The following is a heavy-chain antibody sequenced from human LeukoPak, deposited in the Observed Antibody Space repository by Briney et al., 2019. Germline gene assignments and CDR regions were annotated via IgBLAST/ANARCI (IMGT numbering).Heavy chain of an antibody. D-gene: IGHD3-9*01. J-gene: IGHJ5*02. CDR3: ARARYFDWLATFDP. CDR1: GGSISSGGYD. CDR2: IYYGGST. V-gene: IGHV4-31*03. Sequence: SETLSLTCTVSGGSISSGGYDWSWIRQHPGKGLEWIGYIYYGGSTYYNPLLKSRVTISVDTPKHHFSLKLSSVTAADTAVYYCARARYFDWLATFDPWGQGTLVTVSS.